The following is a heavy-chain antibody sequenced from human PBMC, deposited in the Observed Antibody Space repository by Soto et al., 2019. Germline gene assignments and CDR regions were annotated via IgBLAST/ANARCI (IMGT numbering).Heavy chain of an antibody. V-gene: IGHV1-69*12. Sequence: QVQLVQSGAEVKKPGSSVKVSCKASGGTFSSYAISWVRQAPGQGLEWMGGVIPIFGTANYAQKFQGRVTITAEASTSTAYMELSSLRSEVTAVYYCARRRAAHYYDEQWWAFDIRGEGTMVTVSS. CDR1: GGTFSSYA. CDR2: VIPIFGTA. CDR3: ARRRAAHYYDEQWWAFDI. D-gene: IGHD3-22*01. J-gene: IGHJ3*02.